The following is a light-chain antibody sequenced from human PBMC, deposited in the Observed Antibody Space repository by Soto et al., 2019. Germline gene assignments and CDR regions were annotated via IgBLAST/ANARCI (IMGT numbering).Light chain of an antibody. CDR2: GNS. Sequence: QSALTQPPSVSGAPGQRVTISCTGSSSNIGAGYDVHWYRQLPGKAPKLLIYGNSIRPSGVPDRFSGSKSGTSASLAITGLQAEDEADYYCQSYDSSLSGPAFGGGTKLTVL. J-gene: IGLJ2*01. CDR1: SSNIGAGYD. CDR3: QSYDSSLSGPA. V-gene: IGLV1-40*01.